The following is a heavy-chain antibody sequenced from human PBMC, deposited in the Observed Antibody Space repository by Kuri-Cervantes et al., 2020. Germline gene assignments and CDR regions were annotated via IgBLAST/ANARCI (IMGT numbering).Heavy chain of an antibody. CDR3: AKGGGGSYYSPLDC. D-gene: IGHD2-15*01. Sequence: GESLKISCGAYTLTFSTYGMSWVRQAPGKGLEWVSGIGVSGGTTNYADSVKGRFTISRDNSKNTLYLQMNSLRAEDTAVYYCAKGGGGSYYSPLDCWGQGTLVTVSS. CDR2: IGVSGGTT. J-gene: IGHJ4*02. CDR1: TLTFSTYG. V-gene: IGHV3-23*01.